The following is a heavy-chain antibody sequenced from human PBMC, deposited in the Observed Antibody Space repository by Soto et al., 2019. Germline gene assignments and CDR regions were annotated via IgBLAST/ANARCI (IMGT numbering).Heavy chain of an antibody. CDR3: ARDRRTLGVFDI. CDR1: GGSISSGGYY. D-gene: IGHD2-8*01. J-gene: IGHJ3*02. CDR2: IYYSGST. Sequence: SETLSLTCTVSGGSISSGGYYWSWIRQHPGKGLEWIGYIYYSGSTYYNPSLKGRVTISVDTSKNQFSLKLSSVTAADTAVYYCARDRRTLGVFDIWGQGTMVTVS. V-gene: IGHV4-31*03.